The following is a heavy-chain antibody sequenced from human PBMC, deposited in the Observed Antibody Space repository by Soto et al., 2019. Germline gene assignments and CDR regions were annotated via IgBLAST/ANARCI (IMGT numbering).Heavy chain of an antibody. V-gene: IGHV4-38-2*02. CDR1: GYSISSGYY. CDR3: EREKGGRKFDY. J-gene: IGHJ4*02. Sequence: SETLSLTCAVSGYSISSGYYWGWIRQPPGKGLEWIGSIYHSGSTYYNPSLKSRVTISVDTSKNQFSLKLSSVTAADTAVYYCEREKGGRKFDYWGQGTLVTVSS. CDR2: IYHSGST. D-gene: IGHD1-26*01.